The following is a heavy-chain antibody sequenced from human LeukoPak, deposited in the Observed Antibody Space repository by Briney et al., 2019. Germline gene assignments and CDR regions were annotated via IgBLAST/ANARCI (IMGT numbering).Heavy chain of an antibody. Sequence: SETLSLTCTVSRGSISGYSWSWIRQSPGGGLEWIGYIYYSGDTAYNPSLRSRVTISVDTSKNQFSLKLSSVTAADTAVYYCARWNRMIDYWGQGTLVTVSS. CDR2: IYYSGDT. CDR1: RGSISGYS. D-gene: IGHD1-1*01. J-gene: IGHJ4*02. CDR3: ARWNRMIDY. V-gene: IGHV4-59*01.